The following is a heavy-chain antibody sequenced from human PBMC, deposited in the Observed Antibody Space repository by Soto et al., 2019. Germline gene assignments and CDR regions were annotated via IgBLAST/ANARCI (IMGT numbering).Heavy chain of an antibody. D-gene: IGHD6-19*01. CDR1: GGSISSSTYY. J-gene: IGHJ3*02. Sequence: QLQLQESGPGLVQPSETLSLTCSVSGGSISSSTYYWGGIRQPPGKGREWIGNIHYSGGTFYKPSLKSRVTISVDTPKSKISLKLNSVPAAGTDVYYCARQRESSGWFGPPFTDAFHIWGQGTVVSVSS. CDR3: ARQRESSGWFGPPFTDAFHI. CDR2: IHYSGGT. V-gene: IGHV4-39*01.